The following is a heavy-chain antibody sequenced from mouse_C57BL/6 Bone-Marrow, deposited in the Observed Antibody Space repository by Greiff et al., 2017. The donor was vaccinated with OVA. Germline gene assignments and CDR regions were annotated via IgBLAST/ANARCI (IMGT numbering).Heavy chain of an antibody. J-gene: IGHJ2*01. CDR1: GYTFTSYW. CDR2: IDPNSGGT. CDR3: ARRDYYGSSYFDY. D-gene: IGHD1-1*01. Sequence: QVQLKQPGAELVKPGASVKLSCKASGYTFTSYWMHWVKQRPGRGLEWIGRIDPNSGGTKYNEKFKSKATLTVDKPSSTAYMQLSSLTSEDSAVYYCARRDYYGSSYFDYWGQGTTLTVSS. V-gene: IGHV1-72*01.